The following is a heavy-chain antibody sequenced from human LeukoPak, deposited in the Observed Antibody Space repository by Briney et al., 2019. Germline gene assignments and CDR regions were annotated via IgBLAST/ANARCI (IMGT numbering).Heavy chain of an antibody. CDR2: ISSSSFNI. CDR1: GFTFSSYE. V-gene: IGHV3-48*03. Sequence: GGSLRLSCAVSGFTFSSYEMNWVRQAPGKGLEWVSYISSSSFNIYYADSVKGRFTISRDNAKNSLYLQMNSLRPEDMAVYYCARALIAARPDSLFDYWGQGTLVTVSS. J-gene: IGHJ4*02. CDR3: ARALIAARPDSLFDY. D-gene: IGHD6-6*01.